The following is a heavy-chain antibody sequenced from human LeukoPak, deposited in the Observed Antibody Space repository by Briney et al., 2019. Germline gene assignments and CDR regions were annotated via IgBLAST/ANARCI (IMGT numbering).Heavy chain of an antibody. Sequence: AAETLSLACAVYGGSFSGYYWSWIRQPPGKGLEWIGEINHSGSTNYNPSLKSPVTISVDTSKNQLCLKLSSVTAADTAVYYSARGVVGPIRLSTWFDPCSQRTLVTVSS. CDR2: INHSGST. V-gene: IGHV4-34*01. CDR3: ARGVVGPIRLSTWFDP. D-gene: IGHD1-26*01. CDR1: GGSFSGYY. J-gene: IGHJ5*02.